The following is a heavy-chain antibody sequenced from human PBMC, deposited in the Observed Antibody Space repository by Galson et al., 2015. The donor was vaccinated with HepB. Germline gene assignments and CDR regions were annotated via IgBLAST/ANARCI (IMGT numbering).Heavy chain of an antibody. V-gene: IGHV3-74*01. Sequence: SLRLSCAASGFTFSSYWMHWVRQAPGKGLVWVSRINSVGSSTSYADSVKGRFTISGDNAKNTLYLQMNSLRAEDTAVYYGARDGDCGGDCIDSWGQGTLVTVSS. CDR3: ARDGDCGGDCIDS. J-gene: IGHJ4*02. CDR1: GFTFSSYW. CDR2: INSVGSST. D-gene: IGHD2-21*02.